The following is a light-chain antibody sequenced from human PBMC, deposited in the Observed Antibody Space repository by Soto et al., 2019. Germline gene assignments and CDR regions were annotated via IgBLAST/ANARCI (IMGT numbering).Light chain of an antibody. V-gene: IGKV3-20*01. CDR3: QQYGSSPLT. CDR2: GAS. CDR1: QSVSNSY. Sequence: EIVLTQSPGTLSLSPGERATISCRASQSVSNSYLAWYQQKPDQAPRLLISGASSRTTGLPDSFSGSGSGTDFTLTISRLKPEDFAVYYCQQYGSSPLTFGGGTKVEIK. J-gene: IGKJ4*01.